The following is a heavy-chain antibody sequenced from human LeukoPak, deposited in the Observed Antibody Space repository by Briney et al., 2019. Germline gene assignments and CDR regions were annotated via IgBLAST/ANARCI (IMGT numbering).Heavy chain of an antibody. D-gene: IGHD2-2*01. Sequence: SETLSLTCAVYGGSFSGYYWSWIRQPPGKGLEWIGYIYYSGSTNYNPSLKSRVTISVDTSKNQFSLKLSSVTAADTAVYYCARGFVVVPAATGWFDPWGQGTLVTVSS. J-gene: IGHJ5*02. V-gene: IGHV4-59*01. CDR1: GGSFSGYY. CDR2: IYYSGST. CDR3: ARGFVVVPAATGWFDP.